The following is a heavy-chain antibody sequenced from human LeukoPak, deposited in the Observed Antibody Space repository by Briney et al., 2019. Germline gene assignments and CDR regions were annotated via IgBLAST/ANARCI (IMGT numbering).Heavy chain of an antibody. J-gene: IGHJ4*02. Sequence: PGGSLRLSCAASGFTFSTYAMSWVRQAPGKGLEWVSAISGRAGSTCYADSVKGRFTISRDNSKNTLFLQMNSLRAEDTAVYYCAKGGPYSSSPDFDYWGQGSLVTASS. CDR2: ISGRAGST. CDR3: AKGGPYSSSPDFDY. CDR1: GFTFSTYA. D-gene: IGHD6-6*01. V-gene: IGHV3-23*01.